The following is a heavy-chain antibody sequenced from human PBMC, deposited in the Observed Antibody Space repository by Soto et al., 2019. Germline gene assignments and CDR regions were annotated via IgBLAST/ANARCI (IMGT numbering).Heavy chain of an antibody. J-gene: IGHJ6*02. CDR2: IHYSGST. Sequence: SETLSLTCTVSGGSISSYYWSWIRQSPGKGLEWIGYIHYSGSTKSNPSLESRVTISVDTSRNQVSLKLSSVTAADSAVYFCAGARYQLLHPYYYGMDVWGQGTTVTVSS. CDR1: GGSISSYY. D-gene: IGHD2-2*01. V-gene: IGHV4-59*01. CDR3: AGARYQLLHPYYYGMDV.